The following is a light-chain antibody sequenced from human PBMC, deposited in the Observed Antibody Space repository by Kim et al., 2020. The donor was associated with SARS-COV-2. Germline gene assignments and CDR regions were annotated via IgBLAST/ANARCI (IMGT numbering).Light chain of an antibody. CDR1: SSDVGYNY. CDR2: DVS. Sequence: GQSITISCTGTSSDVGYNYVSWYQQHPGKAPKLMIYDVSNRPSGVSNRFSGSKSGNTASLTISGLQAEDEADYYCSSYSTSSTPYVFGTGTKVTVL. V-gene: IGLV2-14*03. CDR3: SSYSTSSTPYV. J-gene: IGLJ1*01.